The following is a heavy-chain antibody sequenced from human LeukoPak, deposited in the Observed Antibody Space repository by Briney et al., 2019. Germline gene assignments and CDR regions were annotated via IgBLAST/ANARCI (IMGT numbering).Heavy chain of an antibody. CDR1: GGSISSNY. J-gene: IGHJ4*02. CDR3: ARQIASAGTAGFDF. D-gene: IGHD6-13*01. V-gene: IGHV4-4*07. CDR2: SYSTGST. Sequence: SETLSLTCTVSGGSISSNYWSWIQQPAGKGLEWIGRSYSTGSTNYNPSLKSRVTMSVDTSKNQFSLRLRSVTAADTAVYYCARQIASAGTAGFDFWGQGALVTVSS.